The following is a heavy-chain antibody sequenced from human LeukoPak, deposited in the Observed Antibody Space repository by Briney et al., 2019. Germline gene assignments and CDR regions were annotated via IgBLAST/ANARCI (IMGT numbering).Heavy chain of an antibody. Sequence: ASVKVSCKSSGYTFTIYGISWVRQAPGQGLEWMGWISAYNGNTNYAQKLQGRVTMTTDTSTSTAYMELRSLRSDDTAVYYCARSYYDFWSGYSLYYYYYMDVWGKGTTVTVSS. CDR1: GYTFTIYG. V-gene: IGHV1-18*01. J-gene: IGHJ6*03. CDR3: ARSYYDFWSGYSLYYYYYMDV. D-gene: IGHD3-3*01. CDR2: ISAYNGNT.